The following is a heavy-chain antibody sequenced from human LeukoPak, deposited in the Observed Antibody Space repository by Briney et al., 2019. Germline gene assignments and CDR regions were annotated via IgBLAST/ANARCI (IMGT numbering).Heavy chain of an antibody. CDR3: ARVGSYRSKFDY. CDR1: GGSISSYY. Sequence: SETLSLTCTVSGGSISSYYWSWIRQPPGKGLEWIGYIYYSGSTNYNPSLKSRVTISVDTSKNQFSLKLSSVTAADTAVYYCARVGSYRSKFDYWGQGTLVTVSS. V-gene: IGHV4-59*08. CDR2: IYYSGST. J-gene: IGHJ4*02. D-gene: IGHD2-15*01.